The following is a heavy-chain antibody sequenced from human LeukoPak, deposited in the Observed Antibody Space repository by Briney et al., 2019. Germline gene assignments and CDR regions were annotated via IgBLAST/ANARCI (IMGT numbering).Heavy chain of an antibody. D-gene: IGHD5-18*01. CDR1: GFTFSNAW. J-gene: IGHJ4*02. CDR2: IKSKTDGGTT. CDR3: TTDEETMVTSSHFDY. Sequence: PGGSLRLSCAASGFTFSNAWMSWVRQAPGKGLEWVGRIKSKTDGGTTDYAAPVKGRFTISRDDSKNTLYLQMNSLKTEDTAVYYCTTDEETMVTSSHFDYWGQGTLVTVSS. V-gene: IGHV3-15*01.